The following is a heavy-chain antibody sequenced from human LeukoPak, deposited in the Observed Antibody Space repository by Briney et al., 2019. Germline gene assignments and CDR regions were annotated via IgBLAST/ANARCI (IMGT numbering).Heavy chain of an antibody. J-gene: IGHJ3*02. CDR1: GFTFNTYA. Sequence: GGSLRLSCATSGFTFNTYAMSWVRQAPGKGLDWVSVISYDGGSTYYADSVKGRFTISRDDSKNTLYLQMNSLRVEDTAVYYCARSSHYDILTGYSEEDAFDIWGQGTMVTVSS. CDR2: ISYDGGST. V-gene: IGHV3-23*01. D-gene: IGHD3-9*01. CDR3: ARSSHYDILTGYSEEDAFDI.